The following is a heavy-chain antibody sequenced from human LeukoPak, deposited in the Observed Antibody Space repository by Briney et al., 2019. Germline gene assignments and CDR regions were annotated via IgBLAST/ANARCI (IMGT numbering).Heavy chain of an antibody. V-gene: IGHV3-48*03. CDR1: GFPFSSYE. D-gene: IGHD3-9*01. CDR2: ISSSGSTI. CDR3: ARDMGGYYYDILTGYSWDY. J-gene: IGHJ4*02. Sequence: GGSLRLSCAASGFPFSSYEMNWVRQAPGKGLEWVSYISSSGSTIYYADSVKGRFTISRDNAKNSLYLQMNSLRAEDTAVYYCARDMGGYYYDILTGYSWDYWGREPWSPSPQ.